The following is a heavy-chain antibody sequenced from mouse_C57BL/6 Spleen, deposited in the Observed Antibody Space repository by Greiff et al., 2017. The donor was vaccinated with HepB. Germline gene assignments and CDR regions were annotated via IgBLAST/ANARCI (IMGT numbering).Heavy chain of an antibody. D-gene: IGHD1-3*01. V-gene: IGHV1-72*01. Sequence: QVQLQQPGAELVKPGASVKLSCKASGYTFTSYWMHWVKQRPGRGLEWIGMIDPNSGGTKYNEKFKSKATLTVDKPSSTAYMQLSSLTSEDSAVYYGATSGFLYAMDYWGQGTSVTVSS. CDR2: IDPNSGGT. CDR3: ATSGFLYAMDY. J-gene: IGHJ4*01. CDR1: GYTFTSYW.